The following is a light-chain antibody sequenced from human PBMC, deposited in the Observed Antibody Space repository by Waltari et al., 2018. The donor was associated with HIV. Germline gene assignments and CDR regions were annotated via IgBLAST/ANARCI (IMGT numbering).Light chain of an antibody. CDR3: QQFGDSPWT. CDR2: GAS. Sequence: SCRASQNINSNYLAWYQQKPDQAPRLLIYGASTRATGIPDRFGGSGSGTDFTLTVSRVEPEDFAVYYCQQFGDSPWTFGQGTKVEIK. J-gene: IGKJ1*01. CDR1: QNINSNY. V-gene: IGKV3-20*01.